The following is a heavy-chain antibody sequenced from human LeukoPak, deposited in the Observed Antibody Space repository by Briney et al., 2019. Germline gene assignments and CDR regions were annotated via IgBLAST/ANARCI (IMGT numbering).Heavy chain of an antibody. D-gene: IGHD6-19*01. CDR2: ISSSGDNT. CDR1: GFTFSNNA. CDR3: ARRGWLVNFDY. Sequence: GGSLRLSCAASGFTFSNNAMSWIRQAPGKGLEWVSSISSSGDNTHYADSVKGRFTISRDNSKDTLYLQMNTLRAEDTAIYYCARRGWLVNFDYWGQGTLVTVSS. J-gene: IGHJ4*02. V-gene: IGHV3-23*01.